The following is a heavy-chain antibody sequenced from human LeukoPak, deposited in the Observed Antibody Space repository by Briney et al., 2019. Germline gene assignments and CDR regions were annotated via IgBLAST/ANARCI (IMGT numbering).Heavy chain of an antibody. Sequence: ASVKVSCKASGGTFSSYAISWVRQAPGQGLEWMGGIIPIFGTANYAQKFQGRVTITTDESTSTAYMELSSLRSEDTAVYYCAREGEQLAHTFDYWGQGTLVTVSS. J-gene: IGHJ4*02. CDR1: GGTFSSYA. D-gene: IGHD6-6*01. CDR3: AREGEQLAHTFDY. CDR2: IIPIFGTA. V-gene: IGHV1-69*05.